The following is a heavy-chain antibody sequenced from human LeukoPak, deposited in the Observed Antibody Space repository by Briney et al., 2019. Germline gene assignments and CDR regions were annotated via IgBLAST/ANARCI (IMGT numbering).Heavy chain of an antibody. CDR2: IYYSGST. CDR1: GGSISSYY. Sequence: SETLSLTCTVSGGSISSYYWSWIRQPPGKGLEWIGYIYYSGSTNYNPSLKSRVTISVDTSKNQFSLKLSSVTAADTAVYYCARDRPYSSSPPWGYFDYWGQGTLVTVSS. J-gene: IGHJ4*02. V-gene: IGHV4-59*01. CDR3: ARDRPYSSSPPWGYFDY. D-gene: IGHD6-6*01.